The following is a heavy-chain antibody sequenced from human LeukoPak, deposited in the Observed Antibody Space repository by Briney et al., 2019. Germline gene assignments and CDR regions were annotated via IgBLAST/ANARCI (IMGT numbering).Heavy chain of an antibody. CDR1: GGTFSSYA. CDR2: IIPIFGTA. Sequence: GASVKVSCKASGGTFSSYAISWVRQAPGQGLEWMGGIIPIFGTANYAQKFQGRVTITADESTSTAYMELSRLRSEDTAVYYCARSMGYCSSTSCPFDYWGQGTLVTVSS. J-gene: IGHJ4*02. D-gene: IGHD2-2*01. V-gene: IGHV1-69*01. CDR3: ARSMGYCSSTSCPFDY.